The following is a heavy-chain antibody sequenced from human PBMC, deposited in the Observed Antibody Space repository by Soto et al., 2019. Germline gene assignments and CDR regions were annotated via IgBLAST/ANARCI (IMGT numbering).Heavy chain of an antibody. D-gene: IGHD6-13*01. V-gene: IGHV1-3*01. CDR1: GYTFTSYG. CDR3: VRRHVSATGIDWFDP. CDR2: SNAANGDT. J-gene: IGHJ5*02. Sequence: ASVKISCKASGYTFTSYGIHWVRQAPGQRLEWMGWSNAANGDTKYSPKFQGRVTITRETSASTAYMELSSLRSEDTAVYYCVRRHVSATGIDWFDPWGKGTPVTVSS.